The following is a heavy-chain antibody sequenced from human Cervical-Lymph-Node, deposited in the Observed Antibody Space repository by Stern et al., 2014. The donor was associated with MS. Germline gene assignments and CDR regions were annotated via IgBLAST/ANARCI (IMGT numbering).Heavy chain of an antibody. CDR1: GGSISSSSYY. Sequence: VQLVESGPGLVKPSETLSLTCTVSGGSISSSSYYWGWIRQPPGKGLEWIGSIYYSGSTYYNPSLKIRVTISVDTSKTQFSMKLSSVTAADTAVYYCARQDGYFDLWGRGTLVTVSS. J-gene: IGHJ2*01. CDR2: IYYSGST. V-gene: IGHV4-39*01. CDR3: ARQDGYFDL.